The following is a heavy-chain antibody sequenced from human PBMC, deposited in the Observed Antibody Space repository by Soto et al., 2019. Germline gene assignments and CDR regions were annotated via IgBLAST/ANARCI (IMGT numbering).Heavy chain of an antibody. CDR1: GGTFSSYA. Sequence: ASVNVSCKASGGTFSSYAISWVRQAPGQGLEWMGWINPNSGGTNYAQKFQGRVTMTRDTSISTAYMELSRLRSDDTAVYYCARGGWELLRDAFDIWGQGTMVTVSS. CDR2: INPNSGGT. D-gene: IGHD1-26*01. CDR3: ARGGWELLRDAFDI. J-gene: IGHJ3*02. V-gene: IGHV1-2*02.